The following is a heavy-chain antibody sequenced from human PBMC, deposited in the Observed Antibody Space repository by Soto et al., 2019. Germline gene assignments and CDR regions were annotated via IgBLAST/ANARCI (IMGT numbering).Heavy chain of an antibody. CDR3: ARLITGTVGFDY. CDR2: VNPANGYT. D-gene: IGHD1-20*01. CDR1: GYIFSSYA. Sequence: QGQLVNSGAGVKKPGASVTVSCKASGYIFSSYAMHWVRQVPGQRLEWMGWVNPANGYTKYSQTFQGRVTITWDTSASTAYMELSSLRSGDTAVYYCARLITGTVGFDYWGQGTLVTVSS. J-gene: IGHJ4*02. V-gene: IGHV1-3*01.